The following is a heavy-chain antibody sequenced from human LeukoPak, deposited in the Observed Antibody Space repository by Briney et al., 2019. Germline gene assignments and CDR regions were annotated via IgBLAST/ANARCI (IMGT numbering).Heavy chain of an antibody. V-gene: IGHV4-59*08. CDR3: ARTYSSSWYSAFDI. Sequence: PSETLSLTCTVSGGSISSYYWSWIWQPPGKGLEWIAYIYDSGSTNYNPSLKSRVAISVDTSKNQFSLKLRSVTAADTAVYYCARTYSSSWYSAFDIWGQGTMVTVSS. J-gene: IGHJ3*02. CDR1: GGSISSYY. CDR2: IYDSGST. D-gene: IGHD6-13*01.